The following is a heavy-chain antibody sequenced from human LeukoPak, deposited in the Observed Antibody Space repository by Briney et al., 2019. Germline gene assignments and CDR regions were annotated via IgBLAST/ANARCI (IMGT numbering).Heavy chain of an antibody. J-gene: IGHJ4*02. V-gene: IGHV3-9*03. CDR2: ISWNSGSI. D-gene: IGHD6-19*01. CDR1: GFTFDDYA. Sequence: GGSLRLSCAASGFTFDDYAMRWVRQAPGKGLEWVSGISWNSGSIGYADSVKGRFTISRDNAKNSLYLQMNSLRAEDMALYYCAKGGMYSSGWYFDYWGQGTLVTVSS. CDR3: AKGGMYSSGWYFDY.